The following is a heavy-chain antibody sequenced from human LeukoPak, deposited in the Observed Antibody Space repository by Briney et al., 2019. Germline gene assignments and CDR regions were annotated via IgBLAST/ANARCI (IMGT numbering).Heavy chain of an antibody. CDR2: ISSSSSTI. V-gene: IGHV3-48*02. J-gene: IGHJ4*02. Sequence: GGSLRLSCAASGFTFSSYSMNWVRQAPGKGLEWVSYISSSSSTIYYADSVKGRFTISRDNAKNSLYLQMNSLRDEDTAVYYCARDGDRTQWLGAFDYWGQGILVTVSS. CDR3: ARDGDRTQWLGAFDY. CDR1: GFTFSSYS. D-gene: IGHD6-19*01.